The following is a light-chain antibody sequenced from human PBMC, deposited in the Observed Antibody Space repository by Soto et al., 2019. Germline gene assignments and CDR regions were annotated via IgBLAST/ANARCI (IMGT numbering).Light chain of an antibody. J-gene: IGKJ5*01. V-gene: IGKV1-39*01. CDR2: GAS. CDR3: QHNYSPPPIT. Sequence: DIQMTQSPSSLSSSVGDIFTITCRSSQSISSYLNWYQQKPGKAPKLLIYGASSLQSGVPSRFSGSGFGTYFTLTISSLQTEDSATYYCQHNYSPPPITFGQGTRLEIK. CDR1: QSISSY.